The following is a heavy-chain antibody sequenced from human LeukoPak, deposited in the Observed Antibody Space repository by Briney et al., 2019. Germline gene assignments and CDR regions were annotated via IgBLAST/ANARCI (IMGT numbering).Heavy chain of an antibody. J-gene: IGHJ4*02. CDR3: VKPLTENYYDSSGPDHFDY. Sequence: PGGSLRLSCAASGFTFTTYWMTWVRQAPGKGLEWVANIKQDGSDKYYVDSVKGRFTISRDNARKSVYLQMNSLRAEDTAVYYCVKPLTENYYDSSGPDHFDYWGQGTLVTVSS. CDR2: IKQDGSDK. CDR1: GFTFTTYW. D-gene: IGHD3-22*01. V-gene: IGHV3-7*03.